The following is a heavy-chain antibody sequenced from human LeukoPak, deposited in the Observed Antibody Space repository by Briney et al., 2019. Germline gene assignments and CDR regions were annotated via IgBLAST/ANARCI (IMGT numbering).Heavy chain of an antibody. CDR1: GFTFSSFA. CDR2: MSSGEVSQ. CDR3: ARDVAPKGFDY. V-gene: IGHV3-30-3*01. J-gene: IGHJ4*02. Sequence: GRSLRLSCVVSGFTFSSFAMHWVRQAPGKGLEWVAVMSSGEVSQQYADSVKGRFTISRDNSRDTLYLQMNSLKIEDTAVYYCARDVAPKGFDYWGQGTLVTVSS. D-gene: IGHD2-21*01.